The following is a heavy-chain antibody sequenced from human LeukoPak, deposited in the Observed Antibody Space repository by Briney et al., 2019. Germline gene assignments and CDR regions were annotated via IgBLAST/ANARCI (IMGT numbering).Heavy chain of an antibody. Sequence: SETLSFTCTVSGGSISSGGYYWSWIRQHPGKGLEWIGYIYYSGSTYYNPSLKSRVTISVDTSKNQFSLKLSSVTAADTAVYYCAREGRYSYGPFDYWGQGTLVTVSS. V-gene: IGHV4-31*03. CDR3: AREGRYSYGPFDY. CDR1: GGSISSGGYY. CDR2: IYYSGST. D-gene: IGHD5-18*01. J-gene: IGHJ4*02.